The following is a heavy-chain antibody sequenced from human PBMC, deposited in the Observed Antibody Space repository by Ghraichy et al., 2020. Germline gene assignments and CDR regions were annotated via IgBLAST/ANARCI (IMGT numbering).Heavy chain of an antibody. CDR3: AKSTTDYGDYVERWYYFDY. D-gene: IGHD4-17*01. V-gene: IGHV3-23*01. CDR2: ISGSGGST. Sequence: GESLNISCAASGFTFSSYAMSWVRQAPGKGLEWVSAISGSGGSTYYADSVKGRFTISRDNSKNTLYLQMNSLRAEDTAVYYCAKSTTDYGDYVERWYYFDYWGQGTLVTVSS. CDR1: GFTFSSYA. J-gene: IGHJ4*02.